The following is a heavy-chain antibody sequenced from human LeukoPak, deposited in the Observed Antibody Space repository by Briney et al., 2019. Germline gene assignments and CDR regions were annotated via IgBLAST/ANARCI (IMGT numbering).Heavy chain of an antibody. CDR3: AREGLRGGVITLGAFDT. D-gene: IGHD3-10*01. J-gene: IGHJ3*02. CDR1: GFTFSRYS. CDR2: IGTTSTYI. V-gene: IGHV3-21*01. Sequence: GGSLRLSCLASGFTFSRYSMNWVRQSPGQGLEWVSSIGTTSTYIYYADSLKGLVTISRDNAKNSLFLQLNSLRAEDTAIYYCAREGLRGGVITLGAFDTWGQGTMVTVSS.